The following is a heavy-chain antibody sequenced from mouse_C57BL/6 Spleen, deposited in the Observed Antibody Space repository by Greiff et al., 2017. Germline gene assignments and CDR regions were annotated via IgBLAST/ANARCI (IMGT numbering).Heavy chain of an antibody. J-gene: IGHJ4*01. CDR2: ICWGADK. CDR1: GFSLSTFGMG. V-gene: IGHV8-8*01. Sequence: QVTLKVCGPGILQPSQTLSLTCSFSGFSLSTFGMGVGWIRQPSGMGLVWLAHICWGADKYYNPVLKSRLTITNYTSKNPVFLKIAIVDTADTATYYCARIPSYDIAMDDWGQGTSVTVSS. D-gene: IGHD2-12*01. CDR3: ARIPSYDIAMDD.